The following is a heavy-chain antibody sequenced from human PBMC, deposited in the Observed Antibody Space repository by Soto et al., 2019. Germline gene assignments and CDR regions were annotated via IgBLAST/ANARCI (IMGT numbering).Heavy chain of an antibody. J-gene: IGHJ5*02. V-gene: IGHV3-21*01. D-gene: IGHD6-13*01. CDR2: ISSSSSYI. Sequence: PGGSLRLSSAASGVTLSSYRMNWVRKAPGKGLEWVSSISSSSSYIYYADSVKGRFTISRDNAKNSLYLQMNSLRAEDTAVYYCARSRQLANWFDPWGQGTLVTVSS. CDR1: GVTLSSYR. CDR3: ARSRQLANWFDP.